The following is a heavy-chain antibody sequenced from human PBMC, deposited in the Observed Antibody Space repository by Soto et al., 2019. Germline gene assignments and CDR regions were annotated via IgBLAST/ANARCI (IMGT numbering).Heavy chain of an antibody. V-gene: IGHV1-18*01. J-gene: IGHJ6*02. D-gene: IGHD3-16*01. CDR2: ISTYNGDT. CDR3: AREGSRPSYDSDMDV. CDR1: GYSFTTYG. Sequence: QVQLVQSGAEVKKPGASVKVSCKASGYSFTTYGIAWVRQAPGQGLEWMGWISTYNGDTDYAQNLQGRVIMTTATSTTTAYMELRSLSSDDTAVYYCAREGSRPSYDSDMDVWGPGNTVSVSS.